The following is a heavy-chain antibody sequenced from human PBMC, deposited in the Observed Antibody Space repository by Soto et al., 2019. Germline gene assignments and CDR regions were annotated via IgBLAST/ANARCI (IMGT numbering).Heavy chain of an antibody. CDR2: ISYDGSNK. V-gene: IGHV3-30*18. J-gene: IGHJ6*02. Sequence: QVQLVESGGGVVQPGRSLRLSCAASGFTFSSYGMHWVRQAPGKGLEWVAVISYDGSNKYYADSVKGRFTISRDNSKNTLYLLMNSLRAGDTAVYYCAKGVLGYCISTSCPPTYYYYYGMDVWGQGTTVTVSS. CDR3: AKGVLGYCISTSCPPTYYYYYGMDV. CDR1: GFTFSSYG. D-gene: IGHD2-2*01.